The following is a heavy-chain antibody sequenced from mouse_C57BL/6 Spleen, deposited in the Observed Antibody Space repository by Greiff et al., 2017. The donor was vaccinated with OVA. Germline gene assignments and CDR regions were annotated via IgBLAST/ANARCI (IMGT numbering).Heavy chain of an antibody. CDR3: ARGPHYGSSYWYFDV. Sequence: EVQLQESGPVLVKPGASVKMSCKASGYTFTDYYMNWVKQSPGKSLEWIGVINPYNGGTSYNQKFKGKATLTVDKSSSTAYMELNSLTSEDSAVYYCARGPHYGSSYWYFDVWGTGTTVTVSS. J-gene: IGHJ1*03. D-gene: IGHD1-1*01. CDR1: GYTFTDYY. V-gene: IGHV1-19*01. CDR2: INPYNGGT.